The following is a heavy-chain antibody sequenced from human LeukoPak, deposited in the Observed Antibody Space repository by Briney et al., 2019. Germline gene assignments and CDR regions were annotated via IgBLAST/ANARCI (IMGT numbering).Heavy chain of an antibody. CDR1: GGSISGNNYF. V-gene: IGHV4-39*01. CDR3: ARLTIYASGEDS. D-gene: IGHD2/OR15-2a*01. Sequence: SETLSLTCTVSGGSISGNNYFWGWIRQPPGKGLEWIGSIYYSGSTYYNPSLKRRVTISVDTSKNQYSLRLSSVTAADTAVYYCARLTIYASGEDSWGQGTLVTVSS. CDR2: IYYSGST. J-gene: IGHJ4*02.